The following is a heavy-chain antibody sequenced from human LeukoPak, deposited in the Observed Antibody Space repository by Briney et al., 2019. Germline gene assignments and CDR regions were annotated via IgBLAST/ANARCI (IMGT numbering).Heavy chain of an antibody. D-gene: IGHD5-12*01. Sequence: GAAVKVSCKASGYTFTSYGISWVRQAPGQGLEWMGWISAYNGNTNYAQKLQGRVTMTTDTSTSTAYMELRSLRSDDTAVYYCARFSSDKRRGAFDIWGQGTMVTVSS. CDR1: GYTFTSYG. J-gene: IGHJ3*02. CDR3: ARFSSDKRRGAFDI. CDR2: ISAYNGNT. V-gene: IGHV1-18*01.